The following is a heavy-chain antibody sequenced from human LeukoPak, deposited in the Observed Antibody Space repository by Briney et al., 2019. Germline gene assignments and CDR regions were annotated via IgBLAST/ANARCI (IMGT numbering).Heavy chain of an antibody. J-gene: IGHJ6*03. CDR3: ANDKSAGDHHYYYYMDV. V-gene: IGHV3-9*01. CDR1: GFTFDDYA. Sequence: GGSLRLSCVASGFTFDDYAMHWVRQAPGKGLEWVSGISWNSGSITYAAAVEGRFIISRDNAKNTLYLQMNNLRAEDTALYYCANDKSAGDHHYYYYMDVWGKGTTVTVSS. D-gene: IGHD2-21*02. CDR2: ISWNSGSI.